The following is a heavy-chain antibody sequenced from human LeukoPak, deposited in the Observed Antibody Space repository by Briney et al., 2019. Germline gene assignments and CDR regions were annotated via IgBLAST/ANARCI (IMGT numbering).Heavy chain of an antibody. CDR1: GFIFSNYA. V-gene: IGHV3-30*04. D-gene: IGHD4-17*01. J-gene: IGHJ5*02. CDR3: AREVPYGDYQDGEGFDP. CDR2: ISFDGSNI. Sequence: GGSLRLSCAASGFIFSNYAMHWVRQAPGKGLDWVAVISFDGSNIYYADSEKGRFTISRDNSKNTLYLQMNSLRAEDTALYYCAREVPYGDYQDGEGFDPWGQGTLVTVSS.